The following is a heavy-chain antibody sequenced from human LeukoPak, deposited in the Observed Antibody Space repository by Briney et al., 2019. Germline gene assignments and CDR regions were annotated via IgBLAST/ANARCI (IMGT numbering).Heavy chain of an antibody. Sequence: SETLSLTCTVSGGSISSYYWSWLRQPPGKGLEWIGYIYYSGSTNYNPSLKSRVTISVDTSKNQFSLKLSSVTAADTAVYYCARDRRGYYDSSGFTTDAFDIGGQGTMVTVSS. CDR3: ARDRRGYYDSSGFTTDAFDI. CDR1: GGSISSYY. CDR2: IYYSGST. J-gene: IGHJ3*02. V-gene: IGHV4-59*01. D-gene: IGHD3-22*01.